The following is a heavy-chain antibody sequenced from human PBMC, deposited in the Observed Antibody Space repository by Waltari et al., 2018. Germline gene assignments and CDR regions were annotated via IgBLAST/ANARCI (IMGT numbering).Heavy chain of an antibody. CDR3: ARDRGIAARPGFDY. Sequence: EVQLVESGGGLVKPGGSLRLSCAASGFTFSSYSMNWVRQAPGKGLEGVSSISSSSSYIYYADSVKGRFTISRDNAKNSLYLQMNSLRAEDTAVYYCARDRGIAARPGFDYWGQGTLVTVSS. CDR1: GFTFSSYS. J-gene: IGHJ4*02. V-gene: IGHV3-21*01. CDR2: ISSSSSYI. D-gene: IGHD6-6*01.